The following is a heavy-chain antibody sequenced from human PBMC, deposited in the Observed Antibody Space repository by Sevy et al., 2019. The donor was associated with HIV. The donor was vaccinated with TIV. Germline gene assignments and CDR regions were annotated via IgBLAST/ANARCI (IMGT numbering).Heavy chain of an antibody. Sequence: ASVKVSCKASGYTFTSYGISWVRQAPGQGLEWMGWISAYNGNTNYAQKLQGRVTMTTDTSTSTAYMELRSLSSDDTAVYYCARYFESYYDYVWGSYPVGAGGFDPWGQGTLVTVSS. CDR2: ISAYNGNT. D-gene: IGHD3-16*02. CDR1: GYTFTSYG. CDR3: ARYFESYYDYVWGSYPVGAGGFDP. J-gene: IGHJ5*02. V-gene: IGHV1-18*01.